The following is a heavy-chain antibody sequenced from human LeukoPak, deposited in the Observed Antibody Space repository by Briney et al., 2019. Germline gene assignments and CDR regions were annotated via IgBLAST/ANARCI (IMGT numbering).Heavy chain of an antibody. CDR2: ANRDSSTI. CDR1: GFTFYDYA. D-gene: IGHD3-22*01. Sequence: NPGGPLRLSCAASGFTFYDYAMHWVRQVPGEGLEWVGGANRDSSTIAYGDSVRGRFTISRDKARNYLYLQMNSLEAELTAVYYCARDLPDYYDSSGLRGDWGQGTLVTVSS. J-gene: IGHJ4*02. V-gene: IGHV3-9*01. CDR3: ARDLPDYYDSSGLRGD.